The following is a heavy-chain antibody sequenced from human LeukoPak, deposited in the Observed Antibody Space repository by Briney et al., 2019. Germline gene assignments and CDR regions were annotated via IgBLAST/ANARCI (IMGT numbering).Heavy chain of an antibody. V-gene: IGHV3-53*01. CDR1: GFTVSSNY. J-gene: IGHJ5*02. D-gene: IGHD2-2*01. CDR3: AREVVGDCSSTSCYVWFDP. Sequence: PGGSLRLSCAASGFTVSSNYMSWVRQAPGKGLGWVSVIYSGGSTYYADSVKGRFTISRDNSKNTLYLQMNSLRAEDTAVYYCAREVVGDCSSTSCYVWFDPWGQGTLVTVSS. CDR2: IYSGGST.